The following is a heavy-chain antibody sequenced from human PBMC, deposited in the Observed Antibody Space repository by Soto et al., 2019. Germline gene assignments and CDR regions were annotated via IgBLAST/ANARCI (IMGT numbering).Heavy chain of an antibody. V-gene: IGHV1-2*02. D-gene: IGHD3-10*01. CDR3: ARDHLMVRGVIHYYYGMDV. Sequence: QVQLVQSGAEVKKPGASVKVSCKASGYTFTGYYMHWVRQAPGQGLEWMGWINPNSGGTNYAQKFQRRVTMTRDTSISTAYMELSRLRSDDTAVYYCARDHLMVRGVIHYYYGMDVWGQGTTVTVSS. J-gene: IGHJ6*02. CDR1: GYTFTGYY. CDR2: INPNSGGT.